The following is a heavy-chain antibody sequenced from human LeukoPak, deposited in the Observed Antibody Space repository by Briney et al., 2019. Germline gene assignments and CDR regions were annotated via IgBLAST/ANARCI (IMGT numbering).Heavy chain of an antibody. D-gene: IGHD4-17*01. CDR2: IYSGGST. CDR3: ARGDDYGDPIDY. Sequence: GGSLRLSCAASGFTVSSNYMSWVRQAPGKGLEWVSVIYSGGSTYYADSVKGRFTISRDNSKNTLYLQMKSLRAEDTAVYYCARGDDYGDPIDYWGQGTLVTVSS. V-gene: IGHV3-66*02. CDR1: GFTVSSNY. J-gene: IGHJ4*02.